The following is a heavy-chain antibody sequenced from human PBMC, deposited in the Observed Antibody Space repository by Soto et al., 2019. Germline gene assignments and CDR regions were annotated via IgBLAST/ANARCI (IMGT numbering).Heavy chain of an antibody. CDR3: VSDRGYGHASVPYS. V-gene: IGHV3-30*03. CDR2: ISYDGSLQ. Sequence: QAQLVESGGGVVQPGRSLRLSCAASGFAISSYGMHWVRQAPGTGLEWVAVISYDGSLQHYADSVKGRFTISRDNSKNMVFLQMSSLRAEDTDVYYCVSDRGYGHASVPYSWGQGSLVSVSA. J-gene: IGHJ4*02. D-gene: IGHD5-18*01. CDR1: GFAISSYG.